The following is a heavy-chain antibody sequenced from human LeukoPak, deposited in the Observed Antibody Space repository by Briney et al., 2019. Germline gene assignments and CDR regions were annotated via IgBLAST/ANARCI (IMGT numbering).Heavy chain of an antibody. Sequence: GGSLRLSCAASGFTFSNYAMSWVRQAPGKGLEWVSAISDSGGATNYADSVKGRFTTSRDNSKNTLCLQINSLRAEDTAVYYCAKRSCSGGSCNFDYWGQGTLVTVSS. CDR1: GFTFSNYA. D-gene: IGHD2-15*01. J-gene: IGHJ4*02. CDR2: ISDSGGAT. V-gene: IGHV3-23*01. CDR3: AKRSCSGGSCNFDY.